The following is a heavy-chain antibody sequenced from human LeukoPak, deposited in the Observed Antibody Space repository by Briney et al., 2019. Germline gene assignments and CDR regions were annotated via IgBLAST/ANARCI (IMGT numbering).Heavy chain of an antibody. J-gene: IGHJ4*02. Sequence: GGSLRLSCAASGFIFSNNGMHWVRQAPGKGLEWVAFIRYDGSNKYYADSVKGLFTISRDNSKNTLYLQMNSLRAEDSAVYYCAKDPRSSYYDSSGYCDYWGQGTLVTVSS. CDR2: IRYDGSNK. CDR1: GFIFSNNG. CDR3: AKDPRSSYYDSSGYCDY. D-gene: IGHD3-22*01. V-gene: IGHV3-30*02.